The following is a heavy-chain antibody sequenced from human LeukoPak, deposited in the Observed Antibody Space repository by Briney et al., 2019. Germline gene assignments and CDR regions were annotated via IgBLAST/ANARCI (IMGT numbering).Heavy chain of an antibody. Sequence: PGGSLRLSCAVSGITLSNYGMNWFRQAPGKGLKWVAGIRGSGGSKNYAASVKGRFTISRDSAKSTLFLQMNSLRAEDTAVYFCAKRGVVIRVVLVGFHKEAHYFDSWGQGALVTVSS. CDR1: GITLSNYG. J-gene: IGHJ4*02. CDR2: IRGSGGSK. CDR3: AKRGVVIRVVLVGFHKEAHYFDS. D-gene: IGHD3-10*01. V-gene: IGHV3-23*01.